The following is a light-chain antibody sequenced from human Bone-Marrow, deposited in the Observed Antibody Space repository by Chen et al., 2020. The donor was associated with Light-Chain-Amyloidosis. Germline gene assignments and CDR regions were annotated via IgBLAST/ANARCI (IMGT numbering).Light chain of an antibody. CDR3: QQVNVYLPIT. V-gene: IGKV1-9*01. Sequence: DIQLTQSPSFLSASVGDRVTITCRASQGINNYLAWYQQKPGKAPKLLIFAASTLESGVPSRFSGSGSGTEFTLTISSLQPEDFATYYCQQVNVYLPITFGLGTRLDIK. J-gene: IGKJ5*01. CDR2: AAS. CDR1: QGINNY.